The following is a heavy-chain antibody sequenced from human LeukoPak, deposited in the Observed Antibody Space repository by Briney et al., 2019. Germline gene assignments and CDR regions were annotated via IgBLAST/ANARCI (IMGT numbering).Heavy chain of an antibody. V-gene: IGHV3-7*03. D-gene: IGHD3-22*01. CDR2: IRQDEIDK. CDR1: GFTFSSYY. J-gene: IGHJ4*02. CDR3: ATTLYYHQSSGTGSFDH. Sequence: GGSLRLSCVVSGFTFSSYYMSWVRQSPGKGLEWVANIRQDEIDKYYVDSVKGRFTISRDNAKNSVYLQMNSLRAEDTAVYYCATTLYYHQSSGTGSFDHWGQGTLVTVSS.